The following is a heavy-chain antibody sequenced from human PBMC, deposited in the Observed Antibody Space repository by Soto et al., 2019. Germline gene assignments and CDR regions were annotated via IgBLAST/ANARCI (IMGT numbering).Heavy chain of an antibody. Sequence: QVQLVQSGAEVKKPGSSVKVSCKASGGTFSSYTISWVRQAPGQGLEWMGRIIPILGIAHYAQKFQGRVTITADKSTSTAYMELSSLRSEDTAVYYCARDAPNSSGWYVPLDYWGQGTLVTVSS. CDR2: IIPILGIA. J-gene: IGHJ4*02. V-gene: IGHV1-69*08. CDR1: GGTFSSYT. D-gene: IGHD6-19*01. CDR3: ARDAPNSSGWYVPLDY.